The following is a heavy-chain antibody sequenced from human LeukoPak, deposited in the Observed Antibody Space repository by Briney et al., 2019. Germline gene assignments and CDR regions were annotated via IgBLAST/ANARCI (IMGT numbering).Heavy chain of an antibody. CDR1: GFTFGDYA. J-gene: IGHJ4*02. CDR2: IRSKAYGGTT. Sequence: GGSLRLSCTASGFTFGDYAMSWFRQAPGKGLEWVGFIRSKAYGGTTEYAASVKGRFTISRDDSKSIAYLQMNSLKTEDTAVYHCTRDPNTRGSPFDYWGQGTLVTVSS. V-gene: IGHV3-49*03. D-gene: IGHD1-26*01. CDR3: TRDPNTRGSPFDY.